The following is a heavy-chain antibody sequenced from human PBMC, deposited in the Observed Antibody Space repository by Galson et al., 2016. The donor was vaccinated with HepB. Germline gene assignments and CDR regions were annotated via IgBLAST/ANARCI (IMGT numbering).Heavy chain of an antibody. CDR3: GKHGGFDY. V-gene: IGHV3-23*01. CDR1: GFSFSNSG. CDR2: XTRSGDAT. Sequence: SLRLSCAASGFSFSNSGMSWVRQAPGRGXXXVSXXTRSGDATHYADFVKGRFTISRDNSKNTLYLYMNNLTAGDTAIYYCGKHGGFDYWGQGALVTVSS. D-gene: IGHD3-16*01. J-gene: IGHJ4*02.